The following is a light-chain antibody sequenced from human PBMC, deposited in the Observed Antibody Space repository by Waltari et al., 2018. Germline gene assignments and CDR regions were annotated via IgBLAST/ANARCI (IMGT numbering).Light chain of an antibody. Sequence: DIQMTQSPSTLSASVGDRVTMTCRASPSIRSGLAWYQQKPGKATKLLIYDASSLASGVPSRFSGSGSGTEFTLSISSLQPDDFATYYCQQYNSYSVYTFGQGTKLEIK. CDR1: PSIRSG. CDR2: DAS. J-gene: IGKJ2*01. CDR3: QQYNSYSVYT. V-gene: IGKV1-5*01.